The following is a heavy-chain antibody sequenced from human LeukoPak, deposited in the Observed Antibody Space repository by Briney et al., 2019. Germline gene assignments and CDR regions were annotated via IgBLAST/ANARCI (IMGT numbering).Heavy chain of an antibody. J-gene: IGHJ4*02. CDR1: GGSFSSYF. CDR2: IYYSGST. Sequence: SETLSLTCTVSGGSFSSYFWSWIRQPPGKGLEWIGYIYYSGSTHYNSSLKSRVTISLDTSRNQFSLTLSSVTAADTAVYYCARQLGDRLLFDYWGQGTLVTVSS. D-gene: IGHD2-21*01. V-gene: IGHV4-59*01. CDR3: ARQLGDRLLFDY.